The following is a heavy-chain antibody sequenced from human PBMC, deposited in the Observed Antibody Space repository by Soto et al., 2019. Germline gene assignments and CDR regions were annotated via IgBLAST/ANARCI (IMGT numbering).Heavy chain of an antibody. V-gene: IGHV4-61*05. CDR3: ARGQGDYIWGSYRPVEYWFDP. D-gene: IGHD3-16*02. J-gene: IGHJ5*02. CDR2: IYYSGST. CDR1: GGSISSSSYY. Sequence: SETLSLTCTVSGGSISSSSYYWSWIRQPPGKGLEWIGYIYYSGSTNYNPSLKSRVTISVDTSKNQFSLKLSSVTAADTAVYYCARGQGDYIWGSYRPVEYWFDPWGQGTLVTVSS.